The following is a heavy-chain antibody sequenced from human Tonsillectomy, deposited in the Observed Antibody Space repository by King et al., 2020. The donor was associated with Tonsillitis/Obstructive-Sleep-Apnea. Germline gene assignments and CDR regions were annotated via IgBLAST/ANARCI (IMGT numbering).Heavy chain of an antibody. CDR2: ISYDGSNK. Sequence: VQLVESGGGVVQPGRSLRLSCAASGFTFSSYAMHWVRQAPGKGLEWGAVISYDGSNKYYADSVKGRFTISRDNSKNTLYLQMNSLRAEDTAVYYCASHGYSSGRSCYWGQGTLVTVSS. CDR1: GFTFSSYA. D-gene: IGHD6-19*01. CDR3: ASHGYSSGRSCY. V-gene: IGHV3-30*01. J-gene: IGHJ4*02.